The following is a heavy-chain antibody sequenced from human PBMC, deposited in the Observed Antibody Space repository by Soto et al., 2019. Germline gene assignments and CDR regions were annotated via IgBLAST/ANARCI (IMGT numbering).Heavy chain of an antibody. J-gene: IGHJ5*02. V-gene: IGHV1-2*02. CDR2: INPNSGGS. D-gene: IGHD1-1*01. CDR3: ARALPEIRMMEGGSFDP. Sequence: ASVKVSCKASAYTFTDYYIHWVRQAPGQGLEWMGWINPNSGGSYFAQKFLGRVTMTRDTSITTAYMELSRLRSDGTAVYYCARALPEIRMMEGGSFDPWGQGTVVTVSS. CDR1: AYTFTDYY.